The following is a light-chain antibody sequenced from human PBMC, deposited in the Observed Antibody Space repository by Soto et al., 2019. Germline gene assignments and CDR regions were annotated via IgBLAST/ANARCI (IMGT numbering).Light chain of an antibody. CDR3: QQYGSSIT. V-gene: IGKV3-20*01. Sequence: IVLTHSPCTLSLSPLERATLSFRASLSVSSSYLAWYQQKPGQPPRLLLFGASSRATGIPDRFSASGSGTDFTLTISRLEPEDFAVYYCQQYGSSITFGQGTRLEI. CDR2: GAS. J-gene: IGKJ5*01. CDR1: LSVSSSY.